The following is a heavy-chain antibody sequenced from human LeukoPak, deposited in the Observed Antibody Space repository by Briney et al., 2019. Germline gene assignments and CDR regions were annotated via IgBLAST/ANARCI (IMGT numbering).Heavy chain of an antibody. V-gene: IGHV3-30*03. Sequence: GGSLRLSCAASGFTLSCCGMHWVRQAPGKGLEWVAVISYDGSNKYYADSVKGRFTISRDNSKNTLYLQMNSLRAEDTAVYYCARGNSYGTDPAFDYWGQGTLVTVSS. CDR2: ISYDGSNK. D-gene: IGHD5-18*01. CDR1: GFTLSCCG. CDR3: ARGNSYGTDPAFDY. J-gene: IGHJ4*02.